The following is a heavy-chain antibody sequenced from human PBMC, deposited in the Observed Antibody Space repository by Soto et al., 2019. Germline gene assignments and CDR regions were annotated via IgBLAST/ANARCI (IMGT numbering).Heavy chain of an antibody. J-gene: IGHJ4*02. V-gene: IGHV1-46*01. CDR3: AGGDCGGDCSLDY. D-gene: IGHD2-21*02. Sequence: QVQLVQSGAEVKKPGASVKVSCKASGYTFTSYYMHWVRQAPGQGLEWMGIINPSGGSTSYAQKFQGGGTMTRDTSTSTVYMELSSLRSEDTAVYYCAGGDCGGDCSLDYWGQGTLVTVSS. CDR2: INPSGGST. CDR1: GYTFTSYY.